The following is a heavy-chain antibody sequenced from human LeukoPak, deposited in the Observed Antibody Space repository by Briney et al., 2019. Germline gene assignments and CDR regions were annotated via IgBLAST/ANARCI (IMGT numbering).Heavy chain of an antibody. Sequence: SETLSLTCTVSGGSISSYYWNWIRQPPGKGLEWIGYIYYSGSTNYNPSLKSRVTISLDTSKNQFSLKLSSVTAADTAVYYCAKGSGYYGSGMLTDYWGQGTLVTVSS. CDR1: GGSISSYY. J-gene: IGHJ4*02. CDR3: AKGSGYYGSGMLTDY. D-gene: IGHD3-10*01. V-gene: IGHV4-59*01. CDR2: IYYSGST.